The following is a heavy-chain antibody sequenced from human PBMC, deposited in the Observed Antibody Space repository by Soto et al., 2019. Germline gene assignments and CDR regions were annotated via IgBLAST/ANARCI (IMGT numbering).Heavy chain of an antibody. D-gene: IGHD6-19*01. CDR2: IYWDDEK. Sequence: QITLKESGPTLVKPTQTLTLTCTFPGFSLSSTRMAVGWIRQPPGKALGWFALIYWDDEKRYSPFLKSRLTITKDTSKNQVFLTMSNMDPVDTARYYCAHIVVAGLGYYFDYWGQGTLVTVSS. J-gene: IGHJ4*02. CDR1: GFSLSSTRMA. V-gene: IGHV2-5*02. CDR3: AHIVVAGLGYYFDY.